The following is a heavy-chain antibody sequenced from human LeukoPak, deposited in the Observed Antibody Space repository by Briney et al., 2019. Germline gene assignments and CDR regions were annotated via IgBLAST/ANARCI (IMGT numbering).Heavy chain of an antibody. J-gene: IGHJ3*02. Sequence: ASVKVSFKSSGCTFSTYAINWVRQPPGQGLGWMGRIIPILGIANYAQKFQGRVTINAHKPTTTAYVELSRLRSEDTAVYYCARDYGETTAFHIWGQGTMVTVSS. CDR3: ARDYGETTAFHI. CDR1: GCTFSTYA. CDR2: IIPILGIA. V-gene: IGHV1-69*04. D-gene: IGHD1-1*01.